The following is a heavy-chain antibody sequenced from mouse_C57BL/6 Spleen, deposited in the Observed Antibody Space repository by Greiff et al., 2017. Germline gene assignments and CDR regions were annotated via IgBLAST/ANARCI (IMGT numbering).Heavy chain of an antibody. Sequence: QVQLQQSGAELVRPGSSVKLSCKASGYTFTSYWMDWVKQRPGQGLEWIGNIYPSDSETHYNQQFKDKATLTVDKSSSTAYMQLSSLTSEDSAVYYCARRDYYGSSFYWGQGTTLTVSS. CDR2: IYPSDSET. J-gene: IGHJ2*01. D-gene: IGHD1-1*01. V-gene: IGHV1-61*01. CDR1: GYTFTSYW. CDR3: ARRDYYGSSFY.